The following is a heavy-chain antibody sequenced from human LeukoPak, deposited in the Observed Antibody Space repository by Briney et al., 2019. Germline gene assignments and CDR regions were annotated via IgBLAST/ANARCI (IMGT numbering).Heavy chain of an antibody. Sequence: GRSLRLSCAASGFTFSSYGMHWVRQAPGKGLEWVAVISYDGSNKYYADSVKGRFTISRDNSKNTLYLQMNSLRAEDTAVYYCARGQAFYYESNGPPFDYWGQGTLVTVSS. D-gene: IGHD3-22*01. CDR1: GFTFSSYG. CDR2: ISYDGSNK. J-gene: IGHJ4*02. CDR3: ARGQAFYYESNGPPFDY. V-gene: IGHV3-30*03.